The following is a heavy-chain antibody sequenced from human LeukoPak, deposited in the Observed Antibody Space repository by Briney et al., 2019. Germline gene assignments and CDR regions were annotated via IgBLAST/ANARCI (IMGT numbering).Heavy chain of an antibody. CDR3: ARVRAAATDY. D-gene: IGHD2-15*01. V-gene: IGHV3-7*01. CDR2: IKQDGSEK. Sequence: HPGGSLRLSCAAPGFTFSSYWMSWVRQAPGKGLEWVANIKQDGSEKFYVDSVKGRFTISRDNAKSSLYLQMNSLRAEDTAVYYCARVRAAATDYWGQGTLVTVSS. J-gene: IGHJ4*02. CDR1: GFTFSSYW.